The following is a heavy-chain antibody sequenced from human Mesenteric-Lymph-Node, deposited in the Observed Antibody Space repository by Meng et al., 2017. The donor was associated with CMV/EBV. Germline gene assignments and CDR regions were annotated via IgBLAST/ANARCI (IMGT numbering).Heavy chain of an antibody. Sequence: GESLKISCAASGFTFSSYSMNWVRQPPGEGLEWVSVMYSDGRTHYADSVRGRFTISRDNSKNMVYLQMNSLRAEDTAVYYCARGRRGSFDYWGQGTLVTVSS. CDR3: ARGRRGSFDY. V-gene: IGHV3-53*01. CDR2: MYSDGRT. J-gene: IGHJ4*02. CDR1: GFTFSSYS. D-gene: IGHD3-16*01.